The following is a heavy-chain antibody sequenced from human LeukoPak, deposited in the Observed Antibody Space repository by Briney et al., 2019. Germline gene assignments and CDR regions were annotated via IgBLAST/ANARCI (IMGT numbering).Heavy chain of an antibody. CDR1: GFTFSSYA. Sequence: PGGSLRLSCAASGFTFSSYAMSWVRQAPGKGLEWVSAIGGSGGSTYYADSVKGRFTISRDNSKNTLYLQMNSLRAEDTAVYYCAKDFERIQLWWGYFDYWGQGTLVTVYS. V-gene: IGHV3-23*01. D-gene: IGHD5-18*01. CDR3: AKDFERIQLWWGYFDY. J-gene: IGHJ4*02. CDR2: IGGSGGST.